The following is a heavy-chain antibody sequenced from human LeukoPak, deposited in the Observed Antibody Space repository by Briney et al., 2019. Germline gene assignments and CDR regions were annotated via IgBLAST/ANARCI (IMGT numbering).Heavy chain of an antibody. Sequence: GGSLRLSCVASGFTFDDYGMSWVRQAPGKGLEWVSGINWKSDSIGYADSVRGRLTISRDNAQNSLFLQMNSLRDKDTALYYCARGSRVVVIPIAYDYWGQGTLVTVSS. CDR2: INWKSDSI. V-gene: IGHV3-20*04. CDR3: ARGSRVVVIPIAYDY. CDR1: GFTFDDYG. D-gene: IGHD2-21*01. J-gene: IGHJ4*02.